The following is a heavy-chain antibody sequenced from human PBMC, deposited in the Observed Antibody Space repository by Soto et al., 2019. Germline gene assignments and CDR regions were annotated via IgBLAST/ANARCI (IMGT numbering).Heavy chain of an antibody. CDR3: AKGRYSTALYDPFFDH. Sequence: EVQLLESGGGLGQPGGSLRLSCAASGFTFSSSAMSWVRQGPGKGLEWVSSISGGAVSTYYADSVKGRFTISRDNSKNTLFLQMNSLRADDTAVYYCAKGRYSTALYDPFFDHWGQGTLVTVSS. CDR1: GFTFSSSA. V-gene: IGHV3-23*01. D-gene: IGHD2-8*02. CDR2: ISGGAVST. J-gene: IGHJ4*02.